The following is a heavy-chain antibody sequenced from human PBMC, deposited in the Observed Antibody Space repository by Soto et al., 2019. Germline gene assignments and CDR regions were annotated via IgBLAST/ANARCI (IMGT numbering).Heavy chain of an antibody. Sequence: QVQLVQSGAEVKKPGSSVKVSCKASGGTFSSYTISWVRQAPGQGLEWMGRIIPILGIANYAQKFQGRVTITADNPTSTADMELSSLGSEDTAVYYCARGAVTEGSFDYWGQGTLVTVSS. D-gene: IGHD3-10*01. CDR2: IIPILGIA. CDR3: ARGAVTEGSFDY. V-gene: IGHV1-69*02. J-gene: IGHJ4*02. CDR1: GGTFSSYT.